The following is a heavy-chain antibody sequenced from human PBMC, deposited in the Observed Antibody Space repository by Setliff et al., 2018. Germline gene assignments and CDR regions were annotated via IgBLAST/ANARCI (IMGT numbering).Heavy chain of an antibody. CDR1: GGSISSSSYY. CDR3: ASTPDDDLYYTFWSGYYAY. V-gene: IGHV4-39*07. J-gene: IGHJ4*02. Sequence: SETLSLTCTVSGGSISSSSYYWGWIRQPPGKGLEWIGSIYYSGSTYYNPSLKSRVTISVDTSKNQFSLKLSSVTAAYTAVYYCASTPDDDLYYTFWSGYYAYWGQGTLVTVSS. D-gene: IGHD3-3*01. CDR2: IYYSGST.